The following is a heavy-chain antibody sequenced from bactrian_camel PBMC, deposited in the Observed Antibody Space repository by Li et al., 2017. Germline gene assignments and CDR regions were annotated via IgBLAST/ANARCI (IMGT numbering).Heavy chain of an antibody. CDR2: VYGRGVRY. Sequence: VQLVESGGGSVQTGGSLRLSCAASGVTYASTHDVNCMGWFRQAPGKEREGVAAVYGRGVRYYYADSVQGRFTVSQDNAKNTAYLQMNNLKPEDTAVYICAANQARDCSWHGLGLPRQLPYYNDWGQGTRSPSPQ. CDR3: AANQARDCSWHGLGLPRQLPYYND. CDR1: GVTYASTH. J-gene: IGHJ4*01. V-gene: IGHV3S40*01. D-gene: IGHD2*01.